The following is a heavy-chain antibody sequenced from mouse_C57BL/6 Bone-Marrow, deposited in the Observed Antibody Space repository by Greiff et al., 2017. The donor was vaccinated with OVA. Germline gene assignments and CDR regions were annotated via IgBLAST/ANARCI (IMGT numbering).Heavy chain of an antibody. CDR2: IDPENGDT. Sequence: VQLQQSGAELVRPGASVKLSCTASGFTITDDYMHWVKQRPEQGLEWIGWIDPENGDTEYASKFQGKATITADTSSNTAYLQLSSLTSEDAAVYYCTAGVYDGYLGWFAYWGQGTLVTVSA. D-gene: IGHD2-3*01. CDR1: GFTITDDY. V-gene: IGHV14-4*01. J-gene: IGHJ3*01. CDR3: TAGVYDGYLGWFAY.